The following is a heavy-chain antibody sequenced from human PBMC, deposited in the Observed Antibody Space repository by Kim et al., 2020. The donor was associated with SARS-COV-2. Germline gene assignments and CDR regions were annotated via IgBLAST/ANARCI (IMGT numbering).Heavy chain of an antibody. J-gene: IGHJ5*02. CDR3: ARAAVIAERLNWFDP. V-gene: IGHV4-59*01. D-gene: IGHD6-13*01. Sequence: PSLKSRVTISVDTSKNQFSLKLSSVTAADTAVYYCARAAVIAERLNWFDPWGQGTLVTVSS.